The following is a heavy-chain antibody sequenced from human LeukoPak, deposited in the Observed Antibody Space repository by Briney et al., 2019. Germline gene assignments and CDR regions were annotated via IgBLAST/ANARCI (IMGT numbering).Heavy chain of an antibody. CDR1: GGSISSYY. J-gene: IGHJ4*02. D-gene: IGHD2-15*01. CDR3: ARHYYYCSGGSCSSSVFDY. CDR2: IYYSGST. Sequence: SETLSLTCTVSGGSISSYYWSWIRQPPGKGLEWIGCIYYSGSTNYNPSLKSRVTISVDTSKNQFSLKLSSVTAADTAVYYCARHYYYCSGGSCSSSVFDYWGQGTLVTVSS. V-gene: IGHV4-59*08.